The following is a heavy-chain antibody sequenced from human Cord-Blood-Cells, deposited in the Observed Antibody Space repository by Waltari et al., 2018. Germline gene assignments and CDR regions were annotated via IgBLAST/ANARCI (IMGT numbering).Heavy chain of an antibody. D-gene: IGHD3-10*01. CDR2: MNPNSGNT. CDR3: ARGGPNYYGSGSDAFDI. J-gene: IGHJ3*02. Sequence: QVQLVQSGAEVKKPGASVKVSCKASGYTFTSYDINWVRQATGQGLEWMGWMNPNSGNTGYAQKCQGRVTMTRNTSISTAYMELSSLRSEDTAVYYCARGGPNYYGSGSDAFDIWGQGTMVTVSS. V-gene: IGHV1-8*01. CDR1: GYTFTSYD.